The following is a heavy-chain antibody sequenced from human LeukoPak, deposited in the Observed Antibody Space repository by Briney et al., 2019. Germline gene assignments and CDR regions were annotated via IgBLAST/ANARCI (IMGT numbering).Heavy chain of an antibody. CDR1: GGSISSSSYY. V-gene: IGHV4-39*01. CDR3: ARGAESYYDRHFDY. D-gene: IGHD1-26*01. J-gene: IGHJ4*02. Sequence: PSETLSLTCIVSGGSISSSSYYWDWIRQPPGKGLEWIGNLYDSGSTHYNPSLRSRVTISADTSKNQFSLKLSSVTAADTAVYYCARGAESYYDRHFDYWGQGTLVTVSS. CDR2: LYDSGST.